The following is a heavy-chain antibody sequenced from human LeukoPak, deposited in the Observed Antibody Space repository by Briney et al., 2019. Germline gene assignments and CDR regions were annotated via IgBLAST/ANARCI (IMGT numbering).Heavy chain of an antibody. CDR2: ISAYNGNT. CDR3: ARDPGIITIFRDGDAFDI. J-gene: IGHJ3*02. CDR1: GYTFTSYG. Sequence: ASVKVSCKASGYTFTSYGISWVRQAPGQGLEWMGWISAYNGNTNYAQKLQGRVTMTTDTSTSTAYMELRSLRSDNTAVYYCARDPGIITIFRDGDAFDIWGQGTMVTVSS. V-gene: IGHV1-18*01. D-gene: IGHD3-9*01.